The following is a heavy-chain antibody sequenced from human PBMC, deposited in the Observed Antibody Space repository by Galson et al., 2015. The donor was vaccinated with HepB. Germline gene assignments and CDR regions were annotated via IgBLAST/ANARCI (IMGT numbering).Heavy chain of an antibody. Sequence: SLRLSCAASGFTFSSYAVHWVRQAPGKGLEWVAVISYDGSNKYYADSVKGRFTISRDNSKNTLYLQMNSLRAEDTAVYYCARAPTDYYEIYFDYWGQGTLVTVSS. CDR2: ISYDGSNK. CDR3: ARAPTDYYEIYFDY. V-gene: IGHV3-30-3*01. D-gene: IGHD3-22*01. J-gene: IGHJ4*02. CDR1: GFTFSSYA.